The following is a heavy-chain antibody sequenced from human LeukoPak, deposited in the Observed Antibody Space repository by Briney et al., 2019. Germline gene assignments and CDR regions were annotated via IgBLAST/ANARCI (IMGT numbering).Heavy chain of an antibody. V-gene: IGHV1-69*04. CDR3: ARPNAAYYYDSSGYPTYYFDY. D-gene: IGHD3-22*01. J-gene: IGHJ4*02. CDR1: GGTFSSYA. Sequence: ASVTVSCKASGGTFSSYAISWVRQAPGHRLEWMGRIIPILGIANYAQKFQGRVTITADKSTSTAYMELSSLRSEDTAVYYCARPNAAYYYDSSGYPTYYFDYWGQGALVTVSS. CDR2: IIPILGIA.